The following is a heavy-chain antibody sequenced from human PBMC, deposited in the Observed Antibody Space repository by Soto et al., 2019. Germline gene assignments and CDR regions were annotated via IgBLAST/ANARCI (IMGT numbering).Heavy chain of an antibody. CDR2: VSGYNRNT. CDR3: ARERQLEPITF. CDR1: GYTFSNYG. V-gene: IGHV1-18*01. D-gene: IGHD1-26*01. J-gene: IGHJ4*02. Sequence: QVQLVQSGAEVKRPGASVKVSCQTSGYTFSNYGVTCVRQAPGQGLEWVGWVSGYNRNTNYAQKFQDRVTLTTDTCRRTVYLELRGLRVDDTGVSFCARERQLEPITFWGLGTQVTVSS.